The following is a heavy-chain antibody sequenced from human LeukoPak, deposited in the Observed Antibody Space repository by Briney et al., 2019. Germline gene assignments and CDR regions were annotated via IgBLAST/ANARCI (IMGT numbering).Heavy chain of an antibody. V-gene: IGHV3-7*01. CDR1: GFIFSRHW. CDR2: VNPDAGTK. CDR3: ARIPGPVTHWDY. Sequence: GGSLRLSCAGSGFIFSRHWMSWVRQAPGRGLEWVASVNPDAGTKHYLDSVKGLFTVSRDNVENSLFLQMTSLRAEDTAFYYCARIPGPVTHWDYWGQGTLITVSS. D-gene: IGHD7-27*01. J-gene: IGHJ4*02.